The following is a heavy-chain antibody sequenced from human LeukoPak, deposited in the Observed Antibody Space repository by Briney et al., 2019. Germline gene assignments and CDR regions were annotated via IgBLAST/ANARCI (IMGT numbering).Heavy chain of an antibody. J-gene: IGHJ4*02. CDR1: GFTFTSYA. D-gene: IGHD6-13*01. CDR2: ITGSGDST. V-gene: IGHV3-23*01. Sequence: GGSLRLSCAASGFTFTSYAMGWVRQAPGKGLEWVSTITGSGDSTFYADSVKGRFTISRDNSKNTLYVQMNSLRAEDTAVYYCVKDYGPKQLVFFDSWGQGTLVTVSS. CDR3: VKDYGPKQLVFFDS.